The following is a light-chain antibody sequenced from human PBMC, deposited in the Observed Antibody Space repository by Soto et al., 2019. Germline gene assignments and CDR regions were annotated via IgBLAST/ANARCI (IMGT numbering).Light chain of an antibody. Sequence: EMTQSHSTLSASVGDRVTITCRASHNIGPWLAWYQQKPGKAPKVLIYKASILAGGVPSRFSGSGYGTEFTFTISSLQPDDLATYYCKQYSTYSRKFGQGTKVEIK. J-gene: IGKJ1*01. CDR3: KQYSTYSRK. CDR2: KAS. V-gene: IGKV1-5*03. CDR1: HNIGPW.